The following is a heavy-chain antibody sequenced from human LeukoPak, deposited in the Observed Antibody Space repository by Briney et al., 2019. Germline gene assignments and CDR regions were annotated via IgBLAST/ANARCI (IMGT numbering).Heavy chain of an antibody. CDR1: GFTFSSYA. Sequence: GGSLRLSCAASGFTFSSYAMSWVRQAPGKGLEWASAISGSGGSTYYADSVKGRFTISRDNSKNTLYLQMNSLRVEDTAIYYCAKASWVSSTDAVRWGQGTLVTVSS. CDR3: AKASWVSSTDAVR. D-gene: IGHD3-16*01. CDR2: ISGSGGST. V-gene: IGHV3-23*01. J-gene: IGHJ4*02.